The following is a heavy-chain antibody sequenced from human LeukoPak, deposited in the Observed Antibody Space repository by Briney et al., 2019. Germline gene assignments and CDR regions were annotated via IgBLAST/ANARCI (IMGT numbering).Heavy chain of an antibody. D-gene: IGHD3-10*01. V-gene: IGHV1-2*06. CDR3: ARETYGSGSYYLDY. J-gene: IGHJ4*02. CDR1: GYIFTGYY. Sequence: VASVKVSCKASGYIFTGYYMHWVRQAPGQGLEWMGRINPNSGGTNYAQKFQGRVTMTRDTSISTAYMELSRLRSDGTAVYYCARETYGSGSYYLDYWGQGTLVTVSS. CDR2: INPNSGGT.